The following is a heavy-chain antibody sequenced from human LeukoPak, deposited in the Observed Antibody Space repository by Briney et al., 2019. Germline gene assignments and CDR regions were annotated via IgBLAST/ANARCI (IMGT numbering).Heavy chain of an antibody. CDR3: ARGPGGGSRNWFDP. V-gene: IGHV4-61*01. CDR1: GGSVSSGSYY. Sequence: SETLSLTGTVSGGSVSSGSYYWSWIRQPPGKGLEWIGYIYYSGSTNYNPSLKSRVTISVDTSKNQFSLKLSSVTAADTAVYYCARGPGGGSRNWFDPWGQGTLVTVSS. CDR2: IYYSGST. D-gene: IGHD2-15*01. J-gene: IGHJ5*02.